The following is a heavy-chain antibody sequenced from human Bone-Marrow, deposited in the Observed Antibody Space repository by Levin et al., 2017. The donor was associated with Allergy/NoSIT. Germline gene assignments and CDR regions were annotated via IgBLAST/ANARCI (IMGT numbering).Heavy chain of an antibody. CDR2: ISYDGSNK. CDR3: AGGRVETVTAPRHFDY. D-gene: IGHD2-21*02. J-gene: IGHJ4*02. Sequence: PGGSLRLSCAASGFTFSSYATHWVRQAPGKGLEWVAVISYDGSNKYYADSVKGRFTISRDNSKNTLYLQMNSLRAEDTAVYYCAGGRVETVTAPRHFDYWGQGTLVTVSS. CDR1: GFTFSSYA. V-gene: IGHV3-30-3*01.